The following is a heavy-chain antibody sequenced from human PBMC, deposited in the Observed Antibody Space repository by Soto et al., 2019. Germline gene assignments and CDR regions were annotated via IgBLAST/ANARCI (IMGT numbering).Heavy chain of an antibody. CDR1: GGSISSYY. J-gene: IGHJ4*02. CDR2: ISYSGST. CDR3: ATRFKSGSGTAHCDY. D-gene: IGHD3-10*01. Sequence: SETLSLTCTVSGGSISSYYWSWIRQPPGRGLEWIGYISYSGSTNYNPSLKSRVTISVDTSKNQFSLKLSSVTAADTAVYYWATRFKSGSGTAHCDYWGPGTRVTVS. V-gene: IGHV4-59*01.